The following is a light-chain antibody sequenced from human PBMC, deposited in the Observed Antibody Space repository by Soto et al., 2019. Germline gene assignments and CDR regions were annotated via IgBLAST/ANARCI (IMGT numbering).Light chain of an antibody. CDR1: SSHVGGFNY. CDR2: EVT. V-gene: IGLV2-8*01. J-gene: IGLJ1*01. Sequence: QSVLTQPPSASGSPGQSITISCTGTSSHVGGFNYVSWHQQHPGKAPKVIIYEVTKRPSGVPDRFSGSKSANTASLTVSGLQAEDEADYYCSSYAGSNNPLFVFGTGAKVTV. CDR3: SSYAGSNNPLFV.